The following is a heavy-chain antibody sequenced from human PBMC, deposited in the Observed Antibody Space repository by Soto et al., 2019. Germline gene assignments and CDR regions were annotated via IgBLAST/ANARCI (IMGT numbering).Heavy chain of an antibody. V-gene: IGHV3-48*03. CDR3: ARAGPPYYDILPGYPGYNWFDP. J-gene: IGHJ5*02. D-gene: IGHD3-9*01. CDR1: GFTFSSYE. CDR2: ISSSGSTI. Sequence: PGGSLRLSCAASGFTFSSYEMNWVRQAPGKGLEWGSYISSSGSTIYYADSVKGRFTIARDNAKNSLYLQMNSLRAEDTAVYYCARAGPPYYDILPGYPGYNWFDPWGQGTLVTVSS.